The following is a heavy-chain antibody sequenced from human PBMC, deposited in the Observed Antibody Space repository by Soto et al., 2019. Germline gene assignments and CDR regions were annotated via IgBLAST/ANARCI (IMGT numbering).Heavy chain of an antibody. D-gene: IGHD6-13*01. V-gene: IGHV3-33*01. CDR3: AREIAAAGYFDY. CDR2: IWYDGSTK. J-gene: IGHJ4*02. Sequence: QVQLVESGGGVVQPGRSLRLSCAASGFTFSSYGMHWVRQPPGKGLEWVAVIWYDGSTKYYADSVKGRFTISRDNSKNTLYLQMNSLRAEDTAVYHCAREIAAAGYFDYWGQGTLVTVSS. CDR1: GFTFSSYG.